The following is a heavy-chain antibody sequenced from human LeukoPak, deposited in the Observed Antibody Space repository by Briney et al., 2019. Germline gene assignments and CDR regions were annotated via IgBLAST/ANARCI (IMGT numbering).Heavy chain of an antibody. J-gene: IGHJ4*02. D-gene: IGHD3-10*01. V-gene: IGHV3-30*02. CDR3: AKVMARGITSTPDY. CDR2: IRYDGNNE. CDR1: GLTFSDYS. Sequence: PGGSLRLSCAASGLTFSDYSMNWFRQAPGKGLEWVAFIRYDGNNEYYADSVKGRFTISRDNSKNTLYLQMNSLKPEDTAVYYCAKVMARGITSTPDYWGQGTLVTVSS.